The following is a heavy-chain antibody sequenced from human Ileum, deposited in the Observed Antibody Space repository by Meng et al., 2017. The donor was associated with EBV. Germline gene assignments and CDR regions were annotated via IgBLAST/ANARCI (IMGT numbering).Heavy chain of an antibody. D-gene: IGHD3-16*01. J-gene: IGHJ4*02. CDR3: ARGVDYHWGY. Sequence: QVWGQESGPGLVKPAWSLSLICAVSGGSMNSEYWWSWLRQSPGEGLEWIEEITHSGITNYNASLRSRVEMSIEKSKNQVSFNLRSATAADTAVYYCARGVDYHWGYWGQGSLVTVSS. V-gene: IGHV4-4*02. CDR2: ITHSGIT. CDR1: GGSMNSEYW.